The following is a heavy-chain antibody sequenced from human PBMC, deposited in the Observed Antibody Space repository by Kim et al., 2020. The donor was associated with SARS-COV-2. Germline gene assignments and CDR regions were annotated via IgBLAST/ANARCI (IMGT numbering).Heavy chain of an antibody. D-gene: IGHD6-13*01. V-gene: IGHV1-18*04. J-gene: IGHJ6*02. CDR2: ISAYNGNT. CDR1: GYTFTIYG. CDR3: ARASVAAGTDYYGMDV. Sequence: ASVKVSCKASGYTFTIYGISWVRQAPGQGLEWMGWISAYNGNTNYAQKLQGRVTMTTDTSTSTAYMELRSLRSDDTAVYYCARASVAAGTDYYGMDVWGQGTTVTVSS.